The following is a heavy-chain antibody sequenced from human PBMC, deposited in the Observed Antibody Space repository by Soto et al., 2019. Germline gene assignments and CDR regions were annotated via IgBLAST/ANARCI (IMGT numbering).Heavy chain of an antibody. D-gene: IGHD1-26*01. J-gene: IGHJ4*02. V-gene: IGHV4-39*01. Sequence: QLQLQESGPGLVKPSETLSLTCTVSGGSISSSSYYWGWIRQPPGKGLEWIGSIYYSGSTYYNPSLDRRVPSSVGPPKDPSSPEPSSGTAADTAVDYWARGWEPLPGYWGQGTLVTASS. CDR2: IYYSGST. CDR1: GGSISSSSYY. CDR3: ARGWEPLPGY.